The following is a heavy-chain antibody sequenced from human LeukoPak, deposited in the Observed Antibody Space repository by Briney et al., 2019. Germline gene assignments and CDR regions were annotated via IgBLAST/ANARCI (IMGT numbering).Heavy chain of an antibody. CDR2: IGGSGGYHT. D-gene: IGHD7-27*01. V-gene: IGHV3-23*01. J-gene: IGHJ3*02. CDR3: ARDRNWGAYDI. Sequence: GGSLRLSCAASGFTVNSNYMTWVRQTPGKGLEWVSGIGGSGGYHTYYADSVRGRFTISRDNSRNTLYVQMNSLRAEDTAIYYCARDRNWGAYDIWGQGTMVTVSS. CDR1: GFTVNSNY.